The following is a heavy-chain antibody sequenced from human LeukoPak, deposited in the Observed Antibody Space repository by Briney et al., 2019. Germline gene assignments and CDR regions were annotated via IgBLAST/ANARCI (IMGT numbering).Heavy chain of an antibody. CDR1: GYTFTIYG. D-gene: IGHD4-17*01. CDR2: ISAYNGNT. V-gene: IGHV1-18*01. CDR3: ARDKGYGDYGHYFDY. Sequence: ASVTVSCKASGYTFTIYGISWVRQAPGQGLEWMGWISAYNGNTNYAQKLQGRVTMTTDTSTSTAYMELRSLRSDDTAVYYCARDKGYGDYGHYFDYWGQGTLVTVSS. J-gene: IGHJ4*02.